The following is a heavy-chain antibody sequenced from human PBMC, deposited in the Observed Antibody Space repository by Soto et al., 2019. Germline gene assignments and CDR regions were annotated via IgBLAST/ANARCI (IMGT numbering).Heavy chain of an antibody. CDR2: INSDGTTT. CDR3: ARGGSGDSVH. J-gene: IGHJ1*01. V-gene: IGHV3-74*01. D-gene: IGHD3-22*01. CDR1: GFTFSSSW. Sequence: EVQLVESGGGLVQPGGSLRLSCAASGFTFSSSWMHWVRQAPGKGLVWVSRINSDGTTTNYADSVKGRFTISRDNARNTLYLQMNSLRPEDTAVYYCARGGSGDSVHWGQGTLVTVSS.